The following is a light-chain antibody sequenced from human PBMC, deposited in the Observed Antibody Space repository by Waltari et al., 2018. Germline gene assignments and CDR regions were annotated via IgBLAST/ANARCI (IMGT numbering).Light chain of an antibody. J-gene: IGKJ3*01. CDR3: QQTYNTPPFT. Sequence: DIQMTQSPSSLSASVGDRVTITCRASQSITTYLNWYQQKPGKAPNLLIYGASSLQSGVPSRFSGSGSGTDFTLTISSLQPEDFATYYCQQTYNTPPFTFGPGTKVDI. CDR2: GAS. CDR1: QSITTY. V-gene: IGKV1-39*01.